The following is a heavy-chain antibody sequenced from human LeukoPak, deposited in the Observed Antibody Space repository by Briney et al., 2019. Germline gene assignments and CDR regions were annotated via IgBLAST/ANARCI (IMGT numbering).Heavy chain of an antibody. J-gene: IGHJ4*02. D-gene: IGHD6-13*01. CDR2: TYYRSKWYT. Sequence: SQTLSLTRAISGDSISSNSAAWTWIRQSPSRGLEWLVRTYYRSKWYTEYAVSLKSRISINPDTAKNQFSLQLNSVTPEDTAVYYCARVSGTSWLDYWGQGTLVTVSS. CDR3: ARVSGTSWLDY. CDR1: GDSISSNSAA. V-gene: IGHV6-1*01.